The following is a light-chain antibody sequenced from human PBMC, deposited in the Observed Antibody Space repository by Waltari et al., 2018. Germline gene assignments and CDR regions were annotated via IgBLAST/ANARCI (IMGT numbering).Light chain of an antibody. CDR2: EVS. CDR3: CLYTTNFYV. CDR1: STDVGPFDR. Sequence: QSALTQPPSVSGSPGQSVTISCPGTSTDVGPFDRFSWYQQPPGTAPKLLIFEVSNRPSGVPDRFSGSASGNTASLTISGLQAEDEADYYCCLYTTNFYVFAPATKVTVL. J-gene: IGLJ1*01. V-gene: IGLV2-18*01.